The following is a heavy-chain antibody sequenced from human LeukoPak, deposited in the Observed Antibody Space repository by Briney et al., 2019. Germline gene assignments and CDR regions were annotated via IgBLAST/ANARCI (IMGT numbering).Heavy chain of an antibody. D-gene: IGHD2-2*01. J-gene: IGHJ4*02. V-gene: IGHV3-74*01. Sequence: GGSLRLSCAASGFIFSSYWMHWVRQAPGKGLVWVSRINSDGSSTSYADSVKGRFTISRDNAKNTLYLQMNSLRAEDTAVYYCARRVVVPAAPYYFGYWGQGTLVTVSS. CDR1: GFIFSSYW. CDR2: INSDGSST. CDR3: ARRVVVPAAPYYFGY.